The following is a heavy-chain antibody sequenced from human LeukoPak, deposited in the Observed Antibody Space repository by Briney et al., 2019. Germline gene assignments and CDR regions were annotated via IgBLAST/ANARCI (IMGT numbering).Heavy chain of an antibody. Sequence: PGASVKVSCKASGYTFTSYGISWVRQAPGQGLEWMGWISAYNGNTNYAQKLQGRVTMTTDTSTSTAYMELRSLRSDDTAVYYCARDKGITIFGVVTPDVTLDYWGQGTLVTVSS. CDR1: GYTFTSYG. CDR2: ISAYNGNT. D-gene: IGHD3-3*01. CDR3: ARDKGITIFGVVTPDVTLDY. V-gene: IGHV1-18*01. J-gene: IGHJ4*02.